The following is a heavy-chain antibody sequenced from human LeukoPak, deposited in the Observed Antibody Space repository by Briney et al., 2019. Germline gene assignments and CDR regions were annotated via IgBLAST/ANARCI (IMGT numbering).Heavy chain of an antibody. CDR1: GFTFDDYA. CDR3: AKDPYPGVYCTGGVCYSYFDY. D-gene: IGHD2-8*02. Sequence: GGSLRLSCAASGFTFDDYAMHWVRQAPGKGLEWVSGISWNSGSIGYADSVKGRFTISRDNAKNSLNLQMNSLRAEDTALYYCAKDPYPGVYCTGGVCYSYFDYWGQGTLVTVSS. V-gene: IGHV3-9*01. J-gene: IGHJ4*02. CDR2: ISWNSGSI.